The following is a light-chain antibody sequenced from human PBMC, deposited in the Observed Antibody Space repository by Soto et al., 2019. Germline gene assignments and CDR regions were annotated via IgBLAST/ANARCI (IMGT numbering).Light chain of an antibody. CDR1: QSISSW. J-gene: IGKJ5*01. Sequence: DIQKTQSPSSLPASVGYIVTITCRASQSISSWLAWYQQKPGKAPKLLIYAASTLHTGVPSRFSGSGSVTEFTLKISSLQPDDFATYYCQQLNSYLITFGQGTRLEIK. CDR3: QQLNSYLIT. CDR2: AAS. V-gene: IGKV1-9*01.